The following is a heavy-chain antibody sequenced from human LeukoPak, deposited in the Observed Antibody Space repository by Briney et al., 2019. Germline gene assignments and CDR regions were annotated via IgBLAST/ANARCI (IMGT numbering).Heavy chain of an antibody. J-gene: IGHJ4*02. CDR1: GYTFTGYY. Sequence: GASVKVSCKASGYTFTGYYMHWVRQAPGQGIEWMGWINPNSGGTNYAQKFQGRVTMARDTSISTAYMELSRLRSDDTAVYYCARGLNYYDSGVGYWGQGTLVTVSS. V-gene: IGHV1-2*02. D-gene: IGHD3-22*01. CDR3: ARGLNYYDSGVGY. CDR2: INPNSGGT.